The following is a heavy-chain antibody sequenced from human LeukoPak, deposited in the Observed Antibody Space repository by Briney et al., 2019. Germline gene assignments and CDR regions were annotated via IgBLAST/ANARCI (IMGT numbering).Heavy chain of an antibody. CDR3: AKTPMVRGSPGAFDI. Sequence: GGSLRLSCAASGFTFSSYAMSWVRQAPGKGLEWVSAISGSGGSTYYADSVKGRFTISRDNSKNTLHLQMNSLRAEDTAVYYCAKTPMVRGSPGAFDIWGQGTMVTVSS. V-gene: IGHV3-23*01. D-gene: IGHD3-10*01. CDR2: ISGSGGST. J-gene: IGHJ3*02. CDR1: GFTFSSYA.